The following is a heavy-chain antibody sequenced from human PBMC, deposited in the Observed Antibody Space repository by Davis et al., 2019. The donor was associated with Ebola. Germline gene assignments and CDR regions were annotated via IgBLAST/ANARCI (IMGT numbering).Heavy chain of an antibody. CDR3: ARILRYPDF. CDR2: IYPGDSDT. CDR1: GYTFTSYW. J-gene: IGHJ4*02. Sequence: GGSLRLSCKGSGYTFTSYWIGWVRQMPGKGLEWMGLIYPGDSDTRYSPSFQGQVTISADKSISTAYLQWSSLKASDTAMYYCARILRYPDFWGQGTLVTVSS. V-gene: IGHV5-51*01. D-gene: IGHD3-9*01.